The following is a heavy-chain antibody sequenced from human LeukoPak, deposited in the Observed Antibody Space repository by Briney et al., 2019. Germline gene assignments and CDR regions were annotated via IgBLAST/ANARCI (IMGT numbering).Heavy chain of an antibody. Sequence: PSETLSLTCAVYGGSFSDYYWSWIRQPPGKGLEWIGEINHSGSTNYNPSLKSRVTISVDTSKNQFSLKLSSVTAADTAVYYCARGPKKGTYQLLHYYYYGMDVWGQGTTVTVSS. V-gene: IGHV4-34*01. D-gene: IGHD2-2*01. CDR2: INHSGST. CDR3: ARGPKKGTYQLLHYYYYGMDV. J-gene: IGHJ6*02. CDR1: GGSFSDYY.